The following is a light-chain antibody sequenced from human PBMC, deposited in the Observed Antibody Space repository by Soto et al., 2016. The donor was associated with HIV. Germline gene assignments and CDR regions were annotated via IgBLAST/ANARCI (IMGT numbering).Light chain of an antibody. J-gene: IGLJ3*02. CDR3: QVWDTSSDHWV. Sequence: SYVLTQPPSVSVAPGKTARTTCGGNNIGSKVVHWYHLKPGQAPVLVVYDDSNRPSAIPERFSGANSGSTATLTISRVEAGDEADYYCQVWDTSSDHWVFGGGTKLTVL. V-gene: IGLV3-21*03. CDR2: DDS. CDR1: NIGSKV.